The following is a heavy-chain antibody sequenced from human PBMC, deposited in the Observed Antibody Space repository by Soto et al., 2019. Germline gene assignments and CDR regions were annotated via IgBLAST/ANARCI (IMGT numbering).Heavy chain of an antibody. CDR3: ARDRVVVVPDAIKIRCWFDA. CDR1: GYTFSSYY. CDR2: INPSGGST. D-gene: IGHD2-2*02. V-gene: IGHV1-46*01. J-gene: IGHJ5*02. Sequence: ASVKVSCKASGYTFSSYYMHWVRQAPGQGLEWMGIINPSGGSTSYAQKFQGRITMTRDTSTSTVYMELSSLRSEDTAVYYCARDRVVVVPDAIKIRCWFDAWGQGTLVTVSS.